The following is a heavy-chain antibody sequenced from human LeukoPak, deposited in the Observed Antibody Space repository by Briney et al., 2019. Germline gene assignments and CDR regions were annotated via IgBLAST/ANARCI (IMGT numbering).Heavy chain of an antibody. CDR2: INHSGST. Sequence: PSETLSLTCAVYGGSFSGYYWSWIRQPPGKGLEWIGEINHSGSTNYNPSLKSRVTISVDTSKNQFSLKLSSVTAADTAVYYCARLRGLGYCSSISCPRKYYSSPAHASDIWGQGTMVTVSS. J-gene: IGHJ3*02. D-gene: IGHD2-2*01. V-gene: IGHV4-34*01. CDR1: GGSFSGYY. CDR3: ARLRGLGYCSSISCPRKYYSSPAHASDI.